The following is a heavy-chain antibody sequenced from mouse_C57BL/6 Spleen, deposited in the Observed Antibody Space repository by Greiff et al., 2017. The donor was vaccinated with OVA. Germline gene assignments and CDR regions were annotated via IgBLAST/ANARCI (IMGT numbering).Heavy chain of an antibody. J-gene: IGHJ3*01. CDR3: TTDYYGSSYTRFAY. D-gene: IGHD1-1*01. Sequence: EVQLQQSGAELVRPGASVKLSCTASGFNIKDDYMHWVKQRPEQGLEWIGWIDPENGDTEYASKFQGKATITADPPSNTAYLQLSSLTSEDTAVYYCTTDYYGSSYTRFAYWGQGTLVTVSA. V-gene: IGHV14-4*01. CDR2: IDPENGDT. CDR1: GFNIKDDY.